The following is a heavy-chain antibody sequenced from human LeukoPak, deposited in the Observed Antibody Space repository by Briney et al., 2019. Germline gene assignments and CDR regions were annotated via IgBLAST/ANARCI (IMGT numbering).Heavy chain of an antibody. Sequence: GGSLRLSCAASGFTFSTYSMNWVSQAPGKGLEWVSHISSSSSTIYYADSVKGRFTISRDNANNSLYLQMNSLRDEDTAVYYCARDLRSGWYYFDFWGQGTLVTVSS. CDR1: GFTFSTYS. V-gene: IGHV3-48*02. CDR2: ISSSSSTI. D-gene: IGHD6-19*01. J-gene: IGHJ4*02. CDR3: ARDLRSGWYYFDF.